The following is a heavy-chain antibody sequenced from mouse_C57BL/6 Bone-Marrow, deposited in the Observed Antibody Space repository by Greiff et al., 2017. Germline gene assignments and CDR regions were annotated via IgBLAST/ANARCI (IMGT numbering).Heavy chain of an antibody. Sequence: VQLQQPGAELVMPGASVKLSCKASGYTFTSYWMHWVKQRPGQGLEWIGDIDPSDSYTNYNQKFKGKSTLTVDKSASTAYMQLSSLTSEESAVYYCARQLGLFDYWGQGTTLTVSS. CDR1: GYTFTSYW. V-gene: IGHV1-69*01. CDR2: IDPSDSYT. J-gene: IGHJ2*01. CDR3: ARQLGLFDY. D-gene: IGHD3-1*01.